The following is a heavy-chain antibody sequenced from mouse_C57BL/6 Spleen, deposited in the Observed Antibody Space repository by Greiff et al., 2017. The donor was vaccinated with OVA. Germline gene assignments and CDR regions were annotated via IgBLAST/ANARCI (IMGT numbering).Heavy chain of an antibody. J-gene: IGHJ3*01. CDR2: IHPNSGST. CDR1: GYTFTSYW. D-gene: IGHD2-1*01. V-gene: IGHV1-64*01. Sequence: QVQLQQPGAELVKPGASVKLSCKASGYTFTSYWMHWVKQRPGQGLEWIGMIHPNSGSTNYNEKFKSKATLTVDKSSSTAYMQLSSLTSEDSAVYYCARSGYGNYWFAYWGQGTLVTASA. CDR3: ARSGYGNYWFAY.